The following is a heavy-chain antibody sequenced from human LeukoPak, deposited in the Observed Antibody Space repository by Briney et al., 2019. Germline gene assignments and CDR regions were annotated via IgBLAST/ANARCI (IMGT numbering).Heavy chain of an antibody. V-gene: IGHV4-39*01. CDR3: ARHSVAGQWLSPDY. CDR2: IYYSGST. J-gene: IGHJ4*02. D-gene: IGHD6-19*01. CDR1: GGSISSSSYY. Sequence: SETLSLTCTVSGGSISSSSYYWGWIRQPPGKGLEWIGSIYYSGSTYYNPSLKSRVTISVDTSKNQFSLKLSSVTAADTAVYHCARHSVAGQWLSPDYWGQGTLVTVSS.